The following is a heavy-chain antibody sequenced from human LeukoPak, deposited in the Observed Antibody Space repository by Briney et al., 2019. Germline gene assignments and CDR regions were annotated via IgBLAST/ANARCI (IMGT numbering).Heavy chain of an antibody. CDR1: GESFSDHY. Sequence: KPSETLSLTCAVYGESFSDHYWNWIRQSPGKGLEWIGEINHSGGTNSNPSLKSRVALSVDTSKNQFSLTLSSVTAADTAVYYCARSNGYGLVGIWGQGTMVTVSS. J-gene: IGHJ3*02. V-gene: IGHV4-34*01. D-gene: IGHD3-10*01. CDR3: ARSNGYGLVGI. CDR2: INHSGGT.